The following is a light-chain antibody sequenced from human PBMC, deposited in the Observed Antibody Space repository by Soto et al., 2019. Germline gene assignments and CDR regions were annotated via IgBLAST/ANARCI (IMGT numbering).Light chain of an antibody. CDR2: DSS. J-gene: IGKJ2*01. Sequence: EIVMTQSPATLSVSPGDGATLSCRASQSVRSNLAWYQHKPGQAPRLLIYDSSTRATGVPARFSGSGSGTGFTLTISSLQSEDFAIYYCQQYDKWPPYTFGQGTKLDMK. CDR3: QQYDKWPPYT. CDR1: QSVRSN. V-gene: IGKV3-15*01.